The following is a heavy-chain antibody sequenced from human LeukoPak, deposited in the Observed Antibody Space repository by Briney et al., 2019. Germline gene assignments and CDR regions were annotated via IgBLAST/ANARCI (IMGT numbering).Heavy chain of an antibody. V-gene: IGHV3-7*01. CDR2: IKQDGSEQ. J-gene: IGHJ5*02. CDR1: GFTFTTYW. D-gene: IGHD3-10*01. CDR3: ARPLMYYYGSETYFWFDP. Sequence: GGSLRLSCAASGFTFTTYWMGWVRQAPGKGLEWVANIKQDGSEQHYVDSVKGRFTISRDNAKNSLSLQMNSLRAEDTAVYYCARPLMYYYGSETYFWFDPWGQGTLVTVSS.